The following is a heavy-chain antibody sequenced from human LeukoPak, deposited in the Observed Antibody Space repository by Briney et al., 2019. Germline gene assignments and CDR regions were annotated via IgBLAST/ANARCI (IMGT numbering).Heavy chain of an antibody. D-gene: IGHD3-22*01. V-gene: IGHV4-59*01. Sequence: SVTLSLTCTVSGGSISTSYWSWIRQPPGKGLEWIGYIYYSATNYNPSLKSRVTISVDTSKNQFSLKLTSVTAADTAVYYCARGHHYYDSSAYFEEYWYFDLWGRGTLVTVSS. CDR2: IYYSAT. CDR3: ARGHHYYDSSAYFEEYWYFDL. CDR1: GGSISTSY. J-gene: IGHJ2*01.